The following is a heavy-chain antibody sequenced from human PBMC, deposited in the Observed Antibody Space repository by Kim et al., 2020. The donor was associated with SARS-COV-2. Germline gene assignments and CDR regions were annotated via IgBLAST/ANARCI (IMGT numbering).Heavy chain of an antibody. V-gene: IGHV3-33*05. CDR3: ARWVIQLRNRWFDAFDI. J-gene: IGHJ3*02. Sequence: RGSLRLSCAASGFTFSSYGMHWVRQAPGKGLEWVAVISYDGSNKYYADSVKGRFTISRDNSKNTLYLQMNSLRAEDTAVYYCARWVIQLRNRWFDAFDIWGQGTMVTVSS. CDR1: GFTFSSYG. CDR2: ISYDGSNK. D-gene: IGHD5-18*01.